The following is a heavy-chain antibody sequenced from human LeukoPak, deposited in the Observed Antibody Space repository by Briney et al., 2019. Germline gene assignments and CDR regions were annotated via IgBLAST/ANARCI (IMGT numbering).Heavy chain of an antibody. Sequence: PSQTLSLTCTVSGGSISSGGYYWSWIRQHPGKGLEWIGYIYYSGSTYYNPSLKSRVTISVDTSKNQFSLKLSSVTAADTAVYYCARDSSAASTRFDYWGQGTLVTVSS. CDR1: GGSISSGGYY. CDR3: ARDSSAASTRFDY. CDR2: IYYSGST. J-gene: IGHJ4*02. V-gene: IGHV4-31*03.